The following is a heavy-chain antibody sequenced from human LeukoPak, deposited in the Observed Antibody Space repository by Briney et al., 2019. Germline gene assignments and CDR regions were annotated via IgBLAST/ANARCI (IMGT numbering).Heavy chain of an antibody. CDR2: ISSNGGST. J-gene: IGHJ3*02. Sequence: GGSLRLSCAASGFTFSSYAMHWVRQAPGKGLEYVSAISSNGGSTYYANSVKGRFTISRDNSKNTLYLQMGSLRAEDMAVYYCARGSYDSSGYYTPNGALDIWGQGTMVTVSS. CDR3: ARGSYDSSGYYTPNGALDI. V-gene: IGHV3-64*01. D-gene: IGHD3-22*01. CDR1: GFTFSSYA.